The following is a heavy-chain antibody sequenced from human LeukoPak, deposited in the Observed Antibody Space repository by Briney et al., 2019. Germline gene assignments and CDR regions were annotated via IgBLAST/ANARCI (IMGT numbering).Heavy chain of an antibody. CDR3: AKGFLGYSISRYYDYMDV. J-gene: IGHJ6*03. V-gene: IGHV3-23*01. D-gene: IGHD4-11*01. CDR2: VRDGGDIT. CDR1: GFTFNNYA. Sequence: GGSLRLSCAASGFTFNNYAMRWVRQAPGKGLEWVAAVRDGGDITYHADSVKGRFTISRDNSKNTLYLRMNSLRAEDTAVYYCAKGFLGYSISRYYDYMDVWGKGTTVTVSS.